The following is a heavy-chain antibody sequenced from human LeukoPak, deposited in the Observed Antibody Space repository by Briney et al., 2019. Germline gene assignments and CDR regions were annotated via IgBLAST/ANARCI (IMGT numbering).Heavy chain of an antibody. J-gene: IGHJ5*02. CDR1: GFTFSSYA. CDR2: ISYDGSNK. CDR3: ARDHGDTAILP. Sequence: RGSLRLSCAASGFTFSSYAMHWGREAPGQGLEWVAVISYDGSNKYYTDSVKGRVTISRDNSQSTLYMQMNSLRAQDTAVYYCARDHGDTAILPCGQGNLVTVSS. V-gene: IGHV3-30*04. D-gene: IGHD5-18*01.